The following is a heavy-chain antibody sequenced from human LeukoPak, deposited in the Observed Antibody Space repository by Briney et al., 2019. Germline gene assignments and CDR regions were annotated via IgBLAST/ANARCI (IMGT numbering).Heavy chain of an antibody. J-gene: IGHJ6*03. CDR2: ISGSGGST. D-gene: IGHD6-19*01. V-gene: IGHV3-23*01. Sequence: GGSLRLSCADSVFTSSSYAMSWVRQAPGKGLEWVSTISGSGGSTYYADSVKGRFTISRDNSKNMLYLQMNRLRADDTAVYYCAKGLAVAGTYYSYYIDVTGKGNPVTVSS. CDR3: AKGLAVAGTYYSYYIDV. CDR1: VFTSSSYA.